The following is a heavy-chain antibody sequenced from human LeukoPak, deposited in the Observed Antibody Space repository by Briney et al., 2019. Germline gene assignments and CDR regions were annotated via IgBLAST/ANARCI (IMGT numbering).Heavy chain of an antibody. D-gene: IGHD6-6*01. CDR2: ISAYNGNT. CDR1: GYTFTSYG. CDR3: ARTKPYSSSSLVSWFDP. V-gene: IGHV1-18*01. J-gene: IGHJ5*02. Sequence: ASVKVSCKASGYTFTSYGVSWVRQAPGQGLEWMGWISAYNGNTNYAQKLQGRVTMTTDTSTSTAYMELRSLRSDDTAVYYCARTKPYSSSSLVSWFDPWGQGTLVTVSS.